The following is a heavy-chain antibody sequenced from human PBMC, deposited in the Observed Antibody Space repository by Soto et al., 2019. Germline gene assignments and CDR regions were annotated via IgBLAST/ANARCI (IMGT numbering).Heavy chain of an antibody. V-gene: IGHV3-23*01. CDR2: ISRTGSDT. J-gene: IGHJ6*02. CDR1: GFTFSSSA. D-gene: IGHD2-15*01. CDR3: AKDRGKVDPMEV. Sequence: EVQLLESGGGLVQPGGSLRLSCAASGFTFSSSAMSWVRQAPGKGLEWVAAISRTGSDTYYVACVKERFTISRDNSRNTLDLQMNSLRAEDTATYYCAKDRGKVDPMEVWGQGTTVTASS.